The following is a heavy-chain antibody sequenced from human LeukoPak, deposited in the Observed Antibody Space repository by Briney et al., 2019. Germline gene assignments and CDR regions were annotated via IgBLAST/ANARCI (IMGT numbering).Heavy chain of an antibody. J-gene: IGHJ3*02. D-gene: IGHD6-13*01. CDR1: GYTFTSYG. CDR2: IIPIFGTA. V-gene: IGHV1-69*05. Sequence: SVKVSCKASGYTFTSYGISWVRQAPGQGLEWMGGIIPIFGTATYAQKFQGRVTITTDESTSTAYMELSSLRSEDTAVYYCARLAGTEQQLVTGDAFDIWGQGTMVTVSS. CDR3: ARLAGTEQQLVTGDAFDI.